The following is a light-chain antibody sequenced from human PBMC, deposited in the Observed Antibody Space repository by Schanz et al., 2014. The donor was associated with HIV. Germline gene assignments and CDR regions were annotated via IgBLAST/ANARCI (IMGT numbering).Light chain of an antibody. CDR2: GAS. V-gene: IGKV3-11*01. J-gene: IGKJ4*01. CDR3: QHRSSWPLS. CDR1: QSVRSSY. Sequence: EIVLTQSPGTLSLSPGERATLSCRASQSVRSSYLAWYQQKPGQAPRLLIHGASNRATGIPARFSGSGSGTDFTLTISSLEPEDFAVYYCQHRSSWPLSFGGGTKVEIK.